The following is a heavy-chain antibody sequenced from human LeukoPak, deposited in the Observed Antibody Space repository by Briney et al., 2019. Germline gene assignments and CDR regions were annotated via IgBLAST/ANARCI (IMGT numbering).Heavy chain of an antibody. CDR1: GFTVSSNY. CDR2: IYSGGST. Sequence: GGSLRLSCAASGFTVSSNYMSWVRQAPGKGLEWVSVIYSGGSTYYADSVKGRFTISRDNSKNTLYLQMNSLRAEDTSVYYCARGRHYYESSDYYYEGDAFDVWGQGTMVTVSS. V-gene: IGHV3-53*01. CDR3: ARGRHYYESSDYYYEGDAFDV. J-gene: IGHJ3*01. D-gene: IGHD3-22*01.